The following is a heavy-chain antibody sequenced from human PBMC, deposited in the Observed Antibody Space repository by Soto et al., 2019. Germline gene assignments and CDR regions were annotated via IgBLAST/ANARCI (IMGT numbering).Heavy chain of an antibody. Sequence: ASVKVSCKASGYTFTIYDINWVRQATRQGLEWMGWMNPNSGNTGYAQKFQGRVTMTRNTSISTAYMELSSLRSEDTAVYYCARSYDFWSGYDYGMDVWGQGTTVTVSS. V-gene: IGHV1-8*01. J-gene: IGHJ6*02. CDR3: ARSYDFWSGYDYGMDV. CDR2: MNPNSGNT. D-gene: IGHD3-3*01. CDR1: GYTFTIYD.